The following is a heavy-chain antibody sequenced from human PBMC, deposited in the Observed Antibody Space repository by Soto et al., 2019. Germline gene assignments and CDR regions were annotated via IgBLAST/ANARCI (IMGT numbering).Heavy chain of an antibody. CDR3: ARELKSPLYCISTRCPTDDAFDI. V-gene: IGHV4-4*02. Sequence: SETLSLTCAVSGGSISSSNWWSWVRQPPGKGLEWIGYIHHSGRTNYNPSLQSRLTMSVDTSKNQFSLSLSSVTAADTAVYYCARELKSPLYCISTRCPTDDAFDIWGQGTMVTVS. CDR1: GGSISSSNW. D-gene: IGHD2-2*01. J-gene: IGHJ3*02. CDR2: IHHSGRT.